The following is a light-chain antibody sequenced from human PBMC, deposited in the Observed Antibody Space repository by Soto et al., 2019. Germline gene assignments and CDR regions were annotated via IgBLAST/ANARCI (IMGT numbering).Light chain of an antibody. J-gene: IGKJ5*01. CDR3: QQYGSSPSIT. Sequence: EIVLTQSPGTLSLSPGERATLSCRASQSVSTNYLAWYQQKPGRAPRLLSYGASSRVTGIPGRFSGSGSGTDFTLTISRLEPEDFAVYYCQQYGSSPSITFGQGTRLEIK. V-gene: IGKV3-20*01. CDR1: QSVSTNY. CDR2: GAS.